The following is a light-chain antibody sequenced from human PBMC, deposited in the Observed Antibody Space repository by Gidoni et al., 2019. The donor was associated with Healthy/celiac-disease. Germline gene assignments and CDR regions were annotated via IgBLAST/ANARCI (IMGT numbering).Light chain of an antibody. J-gene: IGLJ3*02. Sequence: QSAWTQPRSVSGSPGQSVTISCTGTSSDVGGYNYVSWYQQHPGKAPKLMIYDVSKRPSGVPDRFSGSKSGNTASLTISGLQAEDEADYYCCSYAGSYWVFGGGTKLTVL. V-gene: IGLV2-11*01. CDR1: SSDVGGYNY. CDR2: DVS. CDR3: CSYAGSYWV.